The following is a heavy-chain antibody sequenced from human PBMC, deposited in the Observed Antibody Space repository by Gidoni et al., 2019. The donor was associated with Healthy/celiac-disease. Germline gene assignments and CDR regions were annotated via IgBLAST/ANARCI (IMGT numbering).Heavy chain of an antibody. CDR2: IKQDGSEK. Sequence: EVQLVESGGGLVQPGGSLRLACAASGFTFSSYWMSWFRQAPGKGLEWVANIKQDGSEKYYVDSGKGRFTISRDNAKNSLYLQMNSLRAEDTAVYYCARDTGVGEFDYWGQGTLVTVSS. J-gene: IGHJ4*02. CDR3: ARDTGVGEFDY. V-gene: IGHV3-7*03. CDR1: GFTFSSYW. D-gene: IGHD3-16*01.